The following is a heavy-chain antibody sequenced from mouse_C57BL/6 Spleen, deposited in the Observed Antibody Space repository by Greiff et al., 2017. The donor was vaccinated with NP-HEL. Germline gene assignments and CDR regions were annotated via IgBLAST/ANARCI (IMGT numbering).Heavy chain of an antibody. D-gene: IGHD3-1*01. J-gene: IGHJ2*01. CDR1: GFTFSDAW. V-gene: IGHV6-6*01. CDR2: IRNKANNHAT. CDR3: TRRLRAYFDY. Sequence: EVHLVESGGGLVQPGGSMKLSCAASGFTFSDAWMDWVRQSPEKGLEWVAEIRNKANNHATYYAESVKGRFTISRDDSKSSVYLQRNSLRAEDTGIYYCTRRLRAYFDYWGQGTTLTVAS.